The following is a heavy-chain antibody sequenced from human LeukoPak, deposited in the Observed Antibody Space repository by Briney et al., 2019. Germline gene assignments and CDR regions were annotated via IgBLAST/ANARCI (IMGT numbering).Heavy chain of an antibody. J-gene: IGHJ4*02. Sequence: PGGSLRLSCEASGFTLSVYSMNWVRQAPGKGPEWVSAISGSGGSTYYADSVKGRFTISRDNPKNTLYLQMNSLRAEDTAVYYCAKDDPAYDFWSGYYGFDYWGQGTLVTVSS. V-gene: IGHV3-23*01. D-gene: IGHD3-3*01. CDR2: ISGSGGST. CDR1: GFTLSVYS. CDR3: AKDDPAYDFWSGYYGFDY.